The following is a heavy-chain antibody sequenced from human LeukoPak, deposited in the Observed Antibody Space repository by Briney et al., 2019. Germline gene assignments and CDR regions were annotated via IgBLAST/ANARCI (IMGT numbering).Heavy chain of an antibody. V-gene: IGHV4-59*11. CDR1: GGSIRSHY. Sequence: SETLSLTCTVSGGSIRSHYWSWIRQPPGKGLEWIGYIYYSGSTNYNPSLKSRVTISVDTSKNQFSLKLSSVTAADTAVYYCARGGPWFDPWGQGTLVTVSS. CDR2: IYYSGST. CDR3: ARGGPWFDP. J-gene: IGHJ5*02.